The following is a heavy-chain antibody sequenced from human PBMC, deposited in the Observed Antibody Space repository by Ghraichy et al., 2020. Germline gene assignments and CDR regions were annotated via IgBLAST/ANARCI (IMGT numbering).Heavy chain of an antibody. J-gene: IGHJ4*02. D-gene: IGHD5-24*01. CDR2: ISWNSGLI. V-gene: IGHV3-9*01. CDR1: GFTFDDYA. Sequence: GGSLRLSCAASGFTFDDYAMHWVRQTPGKGLEWVSGISWNSGLIGYADSVKGRFTISRDNAKNSLYLQMDSLRAEDSALYYCAKGMASTKPQYFDYWGQGTLVTVSS. CDR3: AKGMASTKPQYFDY.